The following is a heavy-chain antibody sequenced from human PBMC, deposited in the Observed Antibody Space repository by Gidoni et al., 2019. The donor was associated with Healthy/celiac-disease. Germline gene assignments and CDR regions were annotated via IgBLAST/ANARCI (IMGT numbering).Heavy chain of an antibody. CDR2: ISSSSSYI. CDR1: GFTFSSYS. CDR3: ARDHSYSSEVCDY. Sequence: EVQLVESGGGLVKPGGSLRLSCAASGFTFSSYSMNWVRQAPGKGLEWVSSISSSSSYIYYADSVKGRFTISRDNAKNSLYLQMNSLRAEDTAVYYCARDHSYSSEVCDYWGQGTLVTVSS. V-gene: IGHV3-21*01. J-gene: IGHJ4*02. D-gene: IGHD3-22*01.